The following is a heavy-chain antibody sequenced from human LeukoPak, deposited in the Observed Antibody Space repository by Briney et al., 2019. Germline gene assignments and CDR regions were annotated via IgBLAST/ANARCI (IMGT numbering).Heavy chain of an antibody. CDR2: IYHSGST. D-gene: IGHD3-16*02. V-gene: IGHV4-30-2*01. Sequence: SQTLSLTCAVSGGSISSGGYSWSWIRQPPGKGLEWIGYIYHSGSTYYNPSLKSRVTISVDRSKNQFSLKLSSVTAADTAVYYCARDGLRLGELSLNWDQGTLVTVSS. CDR3: ARDGLRLGELSLN. CDR1: GGSISSGGYS. J-gene: IGHJ4*02.